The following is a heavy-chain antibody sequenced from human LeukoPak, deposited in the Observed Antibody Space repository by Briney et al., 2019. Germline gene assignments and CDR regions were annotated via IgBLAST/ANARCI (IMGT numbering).Heavy chain of an antibody. D-gene: IGHD4-17*01. Sequence: GGSLRLSCAASGFTFSSYWMNWARQAPGEGLEWVARINHNGNVNYYVDSVKGRFTISRDNAKNSLWLQMNSLRAEDTAVYYCARDHESPPDYGDYLFDYWGQGTLVTVSS. V-gene: IGHV3-7*01. CDR2: INHNGNVN. J-gene: IGHJ4*02. CDR1: GFTFSSYW. CDR3: ARDHESPPDYGDYLFDY.